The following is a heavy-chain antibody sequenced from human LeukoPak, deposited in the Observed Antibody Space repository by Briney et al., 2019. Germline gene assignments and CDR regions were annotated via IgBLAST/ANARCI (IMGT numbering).Heavy chain of an antibody. CDR1: GFTFSSYW. V-gene: IGHV3-7*01. J-gene: IGHJ4*02. CDR2: IKQDGSEK. Sequence: PGRSLRLSCAASGFTFSSYWMSWVRQAPGKGLEWVANIKQDGSEKYYVDSVKGRFTISRDNAKNSLYLQMNSLRAEDTAVYYCARVAGDYDFWSGYSYYFDYWGQGTLVTVSS. D-gene: IGHD3-3*01. CDR3: ARVAGDYDFWSGYSYYFDY.